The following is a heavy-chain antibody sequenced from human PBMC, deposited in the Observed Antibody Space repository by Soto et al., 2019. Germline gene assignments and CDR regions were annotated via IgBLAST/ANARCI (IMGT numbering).Heavy chain of an antibody. V-gene: IGHV1-69*06. J-gene: IGHJ6*02. CDR1: GGTFSSYA. CDR2: IIPIFGTA. Sequence: SVKVSCKXSGGTFSSYAISWVRQAPGQGLEWMGGIIPIFGTANYAQKFQGRVTITADKSTSTAYMELSSLRSEDTAVYYCARGYCSGGSCYLYYYYGMDVWGQGTTVTVSS. CDR3: ARGYCSGGSCYLYYYYGMDV. D-gene: IGHD2-15*01.